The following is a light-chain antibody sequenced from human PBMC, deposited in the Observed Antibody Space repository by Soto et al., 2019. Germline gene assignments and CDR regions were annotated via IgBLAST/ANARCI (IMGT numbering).Light chain of an antibody. Sequence: ELVLTQSPATLSLSPGDRATLSCRASQRVRSDLAWYQQQPGQAPRLLIYDVSDRATGVPARFSGSGSGTDFTLTSSSLEPEDSAVYYCQQRDSWPLTFGGGTKVEIK. V-gene: IGKV3-11*01. CDR3: QQRDSWPLT. CDR2: DVS. J-gene: IGKJ4*01. CDR1: QRVRSD.